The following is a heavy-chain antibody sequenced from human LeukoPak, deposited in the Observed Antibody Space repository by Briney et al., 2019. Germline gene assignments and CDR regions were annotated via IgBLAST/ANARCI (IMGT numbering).Heavy chain of an antibody. D-gene: IGHD5-12*01. J-gene: IGHJ3*02. V-gene: IGHV1-69*13. Sequence: GASVKVSCKASGGTFSSYAISWVRQAPGQGLEWMGGIIPIFGTANYAQKFQGRVTITADESTSTAYMELSSLRSEDTAVYYCARRHSGYDASHLDAFDIWGQGTMVTVSS. CDR2: IIPIFGTA. CDR3: ARRHSGYDASHLDAFDI. CDR1: GGTFSSYA.